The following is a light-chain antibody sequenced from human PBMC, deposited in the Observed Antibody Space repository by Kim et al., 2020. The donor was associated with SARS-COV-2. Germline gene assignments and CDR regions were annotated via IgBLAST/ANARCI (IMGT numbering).Light chain of an antibody. V-gene: IGKV3-20*01. CDR3: QQYCSSPPYT. CDR2: DAS. J-gene: IGKJ2*01. Sequence: EIVLTQSPGTLSLSPGERATLSCRASQSVSSSYLAWYQQKPCQAPRLLIYDASSRANCIPNRFSGSGSGTVFTLTISRLEPEDFAVYYWQQYCSSPPYTCRQETKREI. CDR1: QSVSSSY.